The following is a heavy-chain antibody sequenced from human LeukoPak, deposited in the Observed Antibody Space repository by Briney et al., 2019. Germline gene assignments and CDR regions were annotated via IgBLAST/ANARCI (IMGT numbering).Heavy chain of an antibody. J-gene: IGHJ4*02. CDR2: INHSGST. V-gene: IGHV4-34*01. D-gene: IGHD3-9*01. Sequence: SETLSLTCAVYGGSFSGYYWSWIRQPPGKGLEWIGEINHSGSTNYNPSLKSRVTISVDTSKNQFSLKLSSVTAADTAVYYCARGPTLRYFDWLLGRGGFDCWGQGTLVTVSS. CDR3: ARGPTLRYFDWLLGRGGFDC. CDR1: GGSFSGYY.